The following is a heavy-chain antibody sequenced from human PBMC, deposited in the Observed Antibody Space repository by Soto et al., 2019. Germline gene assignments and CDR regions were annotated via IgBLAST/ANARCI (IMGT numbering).Heavy chain of an antibody. CDR2: ISDSGGAT. D-gene: IGHD2-8*01. CDR1: IFMFEKYA. V-gene: IGHV3-23*01. Sequence: EVLLLESGGGLVQPGGSLRLSCAASIFMFEKYAMNWVRQAPGKGLEWVSSISDSGGATHYADSVKGRFTISRDNSKNILYLDMHTLRVEDTAVYFCAKYLMRCTNTMCFRTSPMDSWGQGKLVIVSS. J-gene: IGHJ4*02. CDR3: AKYLMRCTNTMCFRTSPMDS.